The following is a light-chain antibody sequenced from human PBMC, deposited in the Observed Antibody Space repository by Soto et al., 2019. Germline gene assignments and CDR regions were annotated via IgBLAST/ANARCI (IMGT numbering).Light chain of an antibody. CDR1: QGISNY. V-gene: IGKV1-27*01. Sequence: IQMTQSPSSPSACLSHRFTLTCGPSQGISNYLAWYQQKPGKVPKLLIYAASTLQSGVPSRFSGSGSGTYFTLTISSLQSEDFAVYYCQQYNIWRSITFGPGTRLEIK. CDR3: QQYNIWRSIT. CDR2: AAS. J-gene: IGKJ5*01.